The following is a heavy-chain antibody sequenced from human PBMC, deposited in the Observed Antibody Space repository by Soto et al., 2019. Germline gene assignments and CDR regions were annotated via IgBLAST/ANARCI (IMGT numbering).Heavy chain of an antibody. CDR1: GFTFSDAA. CDR2: IRAKAYSYAT. CDR3: TRHSVDY. Sequence: EVQLVESGGGLVQPGGSLKLSCAASGFTFSDAALHWVRQASGKGLEWVGRIRAKAYSYATAYAASVKGRFTISRDDSMNTAYLQMNSLKTEDTAVYYCTRHSVDYWGQGTLVTVSS. J-gene: IGHJ4*02. V-gene: IGHV3-73*01.